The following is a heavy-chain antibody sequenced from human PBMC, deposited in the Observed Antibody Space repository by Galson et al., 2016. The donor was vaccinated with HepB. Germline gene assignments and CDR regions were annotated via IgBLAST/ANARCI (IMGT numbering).Heavy chain of an antibody. V-gene: IGHV3-23*01. CDR1: GFIFSSYA. Sequence: SLRLSCAASGFIFSSYAMSWVRQAPGKGPEWVSAISGSGGNSYYADSVKGRFTISRDNSKNTLHVQMHSLRAEDTAVYYCAKDYYDSSGYRSYWYFDLWGQGTLVTVSS. J-gene: IGHJ2*01. D-gene: IGHD3-22*01. CDR3: AKDYYDSSGYRSYWYFDL. CDR2: ISGSGGNS.